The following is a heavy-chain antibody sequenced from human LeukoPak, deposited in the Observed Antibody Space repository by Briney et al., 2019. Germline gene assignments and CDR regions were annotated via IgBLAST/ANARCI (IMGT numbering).Heavy chain of an antibody. J-gene: IGHJ6*02. Sequence: PSETLSLTCTVSGGSISSYYWSWIRQPPGEGLEWIGYIYYSGSTNYNPSLKSRVTISVDTSKNQFSLKLSSVTAADTAVYYCARHPRIAVAGTYAVSYYYYGMDVWGQGTTVTVSS. CDR1: GGSISSYY. V-gene: IGHV4-59*08. CDR3: ARHPRIAVAGTYAVSYYYYGMDV. D-gene: IGHD6-19*01. CDR2: IYYSGST.